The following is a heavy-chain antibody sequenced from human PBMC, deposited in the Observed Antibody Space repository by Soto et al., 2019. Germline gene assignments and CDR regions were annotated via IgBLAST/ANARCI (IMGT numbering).Heavy chain of an antibody. CDR2: IKQDGSEK. D-gene: IGHD1-26*01. CDR1: GLTFSRYW. Sequence: GSLRLSCAASGLTFSRYWMSWVRQAPGKGLEWVANIKQDGSEKYYVDSVKGRFTISRDNAKNSLYLQMNSLRAEDTAVYYCPRSMGATTPYFDYWGQGTLVTV. CDR3: PRSMGATTPYFDY. J-gene: IGHJ4*02. V-gene: IGHV3-7*03.